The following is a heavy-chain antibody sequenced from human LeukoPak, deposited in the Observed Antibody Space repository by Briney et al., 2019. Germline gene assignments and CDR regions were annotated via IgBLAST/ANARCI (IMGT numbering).Heavy chain of an antibody. CDR2: IKQDESEK. D-gene: IGHD1-26*01. J-gene: IGHJ4*02. CDR3: ARDKIVGATKFDY. CDR1: GFTFSNYW. V-gene: IGHV3-7*01. Sequence: GGSLRLSCVVSGFTFSNYWMSWVRQAPGKRLEWVANIKQDESEKYYLESVKGRFTISRDNARNSLYLHMNSLRAEDTALYYCARDKIVGATKFDYWGQGTQVTVSS.